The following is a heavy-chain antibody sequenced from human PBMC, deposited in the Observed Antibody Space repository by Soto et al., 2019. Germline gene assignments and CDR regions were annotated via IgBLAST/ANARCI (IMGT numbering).Heavy chain of an antibody. V-gene: IGHV1-69*13. D-gene: IGHD3-10*01. CDR2: IIPIFGTA. Sequence: ASVKVSCKASGGTFSSYAISWVRQAPGQGLEWMGGIIPIFGTANYAQKFQGRVTITADESTSTAYMELSSLRSEDTAVYYCARADGSGSYYDPESYYYYGMDVWGQGTTVTVSS. CDR1: GGTFSSYA. J-gene: IGHJ6*02. CDR3: ARADGSGSYYDPESYYYYGMDV.